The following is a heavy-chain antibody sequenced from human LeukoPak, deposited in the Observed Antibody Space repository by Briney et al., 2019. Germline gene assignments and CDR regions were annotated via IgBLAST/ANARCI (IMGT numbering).Heavy chain of an antibody. CDR2: ISYDGSNK. J-gene: IGHJ6*03. V-gene: IGHV3-30*04. CDR3: ARGTSSVPGDYYYYMDV. Sequence: GSLRLSCAASGFTFSSYAMHWVRQAPGKGLEWVAVISYDGSNKYYADSVKGRFTISRDNSKNTLYLQMNSLRAEDTAVYYCARGTSSVPGDYYYYMDVWGKGTTVTVSS. D-gene: IGHD1-1*01. CDR1: GFTFSSYA.